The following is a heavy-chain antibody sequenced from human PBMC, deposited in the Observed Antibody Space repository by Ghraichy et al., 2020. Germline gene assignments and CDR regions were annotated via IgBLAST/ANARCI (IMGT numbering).Heavy chain of an antibody. CDR2: ISAYNGNT. CDR1: GYTFTSYG. Sequence: ASVKVSCKASGYTFTSYGISWVRQAPGQGLEWMGWISAYNGNTNYAQKLQGRVTMTTDTSTSTAYMELRSLRSDDTAVYYCARGFWSGYYRRGYYFYYWAREPWSPSPQ. V-gene: IGHV1-18*04. CDR3: ARGFWSGYYRRGYYFYY. J-gene: IGHJ4*02. D-gene: IGHD3-3*01.